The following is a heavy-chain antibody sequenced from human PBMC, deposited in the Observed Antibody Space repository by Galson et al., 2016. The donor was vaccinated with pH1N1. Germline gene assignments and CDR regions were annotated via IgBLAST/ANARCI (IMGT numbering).Heavy chain of an antibody. CDR3: ATKIQLGMGFYFDY. V-gene: IGHV3-48*01. D-gene: IGHD7-27*01. Sequence: SLRLSCAASEFTFSNTGMNWVRQAPGKGLECISYISSDNSALYYADSVKGRFAISRDNAKNSLYLQMNSLRAEDTAVYYCATKIQLGMGFYFDYWGQGTLVTVSS. CDR1: EFTFSNTG. J-gene: IGHJ4*02. CDR2: ISSDNSAL.